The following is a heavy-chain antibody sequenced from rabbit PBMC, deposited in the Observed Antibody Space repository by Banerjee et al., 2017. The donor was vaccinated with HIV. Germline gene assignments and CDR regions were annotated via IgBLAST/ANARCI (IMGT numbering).Heavy chain of an antibody. V-gene: IGHV1S45*01. D-gene: IGHD1-1*01. CDR1: GFDLSSYYY. J-gene: IGHJ6*01. CDR2: IYAGSSTST. Sequence: QEQLEESGGDLVQPEGSLTLTCTASGFDLSSYYYMCWVRQAPGKGLEWITCIYAGSSTSTVYASWAKGRFTISKTSSTTVTLQMTSLTAADTATYFCAREAYGSGYTYACGMDLRGQGTLVTVS. CDR3: AREAYGSGYTYACGMDL.